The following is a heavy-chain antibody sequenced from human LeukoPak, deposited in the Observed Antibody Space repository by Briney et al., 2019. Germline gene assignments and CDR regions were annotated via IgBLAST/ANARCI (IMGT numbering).Heavy chain of an antibody. Sequence: GASVKVSCKASGYTFTGYYMHWVRQAPGQGLEWMGWINPNSGGTNYAQKFQGRVTMTRDTSISTAYMELSRLRSDDTAVYYCVREDPYYDFWSGSPAFDYWGQGTLVTVSS. CDR1: GYTFTGYY. J-gene: IGHJ4*02. V-gene: IGHV1-2*02. CDR2: INPNSGGT. D-gene: IGHD3-3*01. CDR3: VREDPYYDFWSGSPAFDY.